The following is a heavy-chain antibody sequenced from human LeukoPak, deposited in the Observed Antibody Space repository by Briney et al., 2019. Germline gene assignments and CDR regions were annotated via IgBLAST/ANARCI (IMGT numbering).Heavy chain of an antibody. CDR3: ARVFRPSLTVFIIRGAFDI. J-gene: IGHJ3*02. CDR1: GFTFSSYW. Sequence: GGSLRLSCAASGFTFSSYWMSWVRQAPGKGLEWVANIRQDGSEKYYVDSVKGRFTISRDNAKNSLYLQMNSLRAEDTAVYYCARVFRPSLTVFIIRGAFDIWGQGTMVTVSS. CDR2: IRQDGSEK. D-gene: IGHD3-3*01. V-gene: IGHV3-7*01.